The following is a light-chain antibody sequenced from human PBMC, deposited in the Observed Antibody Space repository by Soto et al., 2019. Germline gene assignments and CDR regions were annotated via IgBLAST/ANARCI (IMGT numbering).Light chain of an antibody. CDR3: QSYDSGLSGYV. CDR1: SPNIGAGYD. J-gene: IGLJ1*01. V-gene: IGLV1-40*01. CDR2: DNT. Sequence: QSVLTQPPSVSGAPGQRVTISCTGSSPNIGAGYDVHWYQQLPGTAPKLLIYDNTNRPSGVPDRFSGSKSGTSASLAITGLQAEDEADYYCQSYDSGLSGYVFGTGTKVTVL.